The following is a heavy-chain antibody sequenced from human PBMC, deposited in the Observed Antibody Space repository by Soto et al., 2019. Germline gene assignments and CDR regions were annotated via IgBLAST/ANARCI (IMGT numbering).Heavy chain of an antibody. J-gene: IGHJ4*03. CDR1: GYTFTSYS. CDR2: IVPIVDTS. Sequence: SVKVSCKASGYTFTSYSMSWVRQAPGQGLEWMGGIVPIVDTSTYAQKFQGRVTITADESTSTAYMELSSLRSDGTAIYYCVRVVAIPGYPDNWG. D-gene: IGHD2-15*01. CDR3: VRVVAIPGYPDN. V-gene: IGHV1-69*13.